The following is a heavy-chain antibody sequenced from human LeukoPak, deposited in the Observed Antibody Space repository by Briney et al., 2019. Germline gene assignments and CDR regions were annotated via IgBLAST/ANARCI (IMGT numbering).Heavy chain of an antibody. J-gene: IGHJ4*02. V-gene: IGHV1-2*02. CDR2: INPNSGGT. CDR3: ARGIYSSGWSDY. CDR1: GYTFTGYY. Sequence: EASMKVSCKASGYTFTGYYMHWVRQAPGQGLEWMGWINPNSGGTNYAQKFQGRVTMTRDTSISTAYMELSRLRSDDTAVYYCARGIYSSGWSDYWGQGTLVTVSS. D-gene: IGHD6-19*01.